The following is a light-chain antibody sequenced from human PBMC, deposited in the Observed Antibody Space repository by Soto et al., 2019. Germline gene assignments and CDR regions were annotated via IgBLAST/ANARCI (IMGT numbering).Light chain of an antibody. CDR2: EVG. J-gene: IGLJ1*01. CDR3: SSYTARGTRV. Sequence: QSALTQFASVSGSPGQSITISCNGTSIDVGAYNYVSWYQQHPDKAPKLLIYEVGNRPSGVSFRFSGSKSGNTASLTISGLQAEDEADYNCSSYTARGTRVFGTGTKLTVL. CDR1: SIDVGAYNY. V-gene: IGLV2-14*01.